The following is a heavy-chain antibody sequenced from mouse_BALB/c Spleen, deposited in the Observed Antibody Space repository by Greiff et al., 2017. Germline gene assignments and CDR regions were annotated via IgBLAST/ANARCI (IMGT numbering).Heavy chain of an antibody. CDR1: GFTFSSYA. D-gene: IGHD1-1*01. CDR2: ISSGGST. CDR3: ARGRYYGSRGPYYAMDY. J-gene: IGHJ4*01. V-gene: IGHV5-6-5*01. Sequence: EVQLVESGGGLVKPGGSLKLSCAASGFTFSSYAMSWVRQTPEKRLEWVASISSGGSTYYPDSVKGRFTISRDNARNILYLQMSSLRSEDTAMYYCARGRYYGSRGPYYAMDYWGQGTSVTVSA.